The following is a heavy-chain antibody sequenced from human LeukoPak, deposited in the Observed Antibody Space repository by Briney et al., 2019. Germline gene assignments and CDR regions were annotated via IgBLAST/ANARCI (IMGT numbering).Heavy chain of an antibody. J-gene: IGHJ3*02. CDR2: ISSSSSTI. Sequence: GGSLRLSCAASGFTFSSYSMNWVRQAPGKGLEWVSYISSSSSTIYYADSVKGRFTISRDNAKNSLYLQMNSLRAEDTAVYYCARGGIYVAFDIWGQGTMVTVSS. D-gene: IGHD5-12*01. V-gene: IGHV3-48*01. CDR1: GFTFSSYS. CDR3: ARGGIYVAFDI.